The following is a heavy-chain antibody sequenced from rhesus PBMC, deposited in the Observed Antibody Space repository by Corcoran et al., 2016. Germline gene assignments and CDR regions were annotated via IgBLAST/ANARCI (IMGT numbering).Heavy chain of an antibody. Sequence: QLQLQESGPGLVKPSETLSLTCAVSGGSIIHHWWNWIRQPPGKGLEWIGRVSGSGGSTSYNPSLKSRLTISTDTSKNQFSLKLSSVTAADTAVYFCARRDGYAFDFWGQGLRVTVSS. V-gene: IGHV4-173*01. CDR1: GGSIIHHW. J-gene: IGHJ3*01. CDR2: VSGSGGST. D-gene: IGHD3-9*01. CDR3: ARRDGYAFDF.